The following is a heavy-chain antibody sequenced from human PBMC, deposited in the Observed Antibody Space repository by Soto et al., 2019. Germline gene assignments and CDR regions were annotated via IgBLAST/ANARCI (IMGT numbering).Heavy chain of an antibody. CDR2: IYYNGNT. CDR1: GGSISNHY. CDR3: ARSNWYSEY. J-gene: IGHJ4*02. D-gene: IGHD7-27*01. V-gene: IGHV4-59*11. Sequence: QVQLQESGPGLVKPSETPSLTCTVSGGSISNHYWSWIRQPPGKGLEWIGYIYYNGNTNYNPSLKSRVTMSVDTSKNQFSLKLSSVTAADTAVYYCARSNWYSEYWGQGTLVTVSS.